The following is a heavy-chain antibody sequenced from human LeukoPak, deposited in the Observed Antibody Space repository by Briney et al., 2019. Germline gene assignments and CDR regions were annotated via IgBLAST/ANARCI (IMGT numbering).Heavy chain of an antibody. V-gene: IGHV3-30*18. CDR3: AKVVAVAQFDY. J-gene: IGHJ4*02. D-gene: IGHD6-19*01. CDR2: ISYDGSYK. CDR1: GFTFSSYD. Sequence: GGSLRLSCAASGFTFSSYDMHWVRQAPGKGLEWVAVISYDGSYKYSADSVKGRFTISRDNSKNTLYLQMSSLRAEDTAIYYCAKVVAVAQFDYWGQGTLVTVSS.